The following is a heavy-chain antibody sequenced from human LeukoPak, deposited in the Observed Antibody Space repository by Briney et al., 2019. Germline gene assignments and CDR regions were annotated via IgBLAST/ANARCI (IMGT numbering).Heavy chain of an antibody. D-gene: IGHD2-8*02. CDR1: AFTFSSYS. Sequence: GGSLRLSCAASAFTFSSYSMNWFRQPPGEGLEWGSLITADSSNTKYADSVKGRFSISRDTTKSTVYLQMNSLRAEDTAVYYCARDPQYWNYYYYMVVWGKGTPVTVSS. CDR2: ITADSSNT. V-gene: IGHV3-74*03. J-gene: IGHJ6*03. CDR3: ARDPQYWNYYYYMVV.